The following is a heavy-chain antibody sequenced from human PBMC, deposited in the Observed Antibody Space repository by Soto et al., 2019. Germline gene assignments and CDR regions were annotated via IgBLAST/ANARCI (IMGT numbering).Heavy chain of an antibody. V-gene: IGHV3-23*01. J-gene: IGHJ6*02. D-gene: IGHD4-17*01. CDR3: AKPTVTTVYYCGMDV. Sequence: EVQLLESGGGLVQPGGSLRLSCAASGFTFSSYAMNWVRQAPGKGLEWVSAISGSGGSTYYADSVKGRFTISRDNSKNTLYLQMNSLRAEDTAIYYCAKPTVTTVYYCGMDVWGQGTTVTVSS. CDR1: GFTFSSYA. CDR2: ISGSGGST.